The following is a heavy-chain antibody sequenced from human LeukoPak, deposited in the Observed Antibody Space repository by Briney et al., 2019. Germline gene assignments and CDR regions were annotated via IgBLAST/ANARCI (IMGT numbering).Heavy chain of an antibody. J-gene: IGHJ4*02. V-gene: IGHV3-30*18. D-gene: IGHD1-26*01. CDR1: GFTFSNYG. Sequence: GRSLRLSCAASGFTFSNYGMHWVRQAPGKGLEWVASISYDRSDEYNADSVKGRFTISRDNSKNTVYLQMNSLRAEDTAAYYCAKGRVASGSYFDYWGQGTLVTVSS. CDR3: AKGRVASGSYFDY. CDR2: ISYDRSDE.